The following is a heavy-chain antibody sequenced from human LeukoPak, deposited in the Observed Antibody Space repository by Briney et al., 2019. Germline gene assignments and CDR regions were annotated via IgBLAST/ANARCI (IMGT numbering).Heavy chain of an antibody. J-gene: IGHJ4*02. D-gene: IGHD5-24*01. Sequence: KDGESLKISCKGSGYSFTSYWIGWVRQMPGKGLEWMGIIYPGDSDTRYSPSFQGQVTISADKSISTAYLQWSSLKASDTAMYYCARHRKMATLKIYYFDYWGQGTLVTVSS. CDR1: GYSFTSYW. CDR2: IYPGDSDT. V-gene: IGHV5-51*01. CDR3: ARHRKMATLKIYYFDY.